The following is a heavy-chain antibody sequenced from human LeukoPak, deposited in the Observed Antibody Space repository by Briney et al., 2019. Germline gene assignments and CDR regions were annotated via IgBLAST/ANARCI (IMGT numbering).Heavy chain of an antibody. D-gene: IGHD2-21*01. CDR2: IKQDGSEK. J-gene: IGHJ4*02. Sequence: PGGSLRLSCAAPGFTFSSYWMSWVRQAPGKGLEWVANIKQDGSEKYYVDSVKGRFTISRDNAKNSLYLQMNSLRAEDTAVYYCARARIVDYWGQGTPVTVSS. V-gene: IGHV3-7*01. CDR1: GFTFSSYW. CDR3: ARARIVDY.